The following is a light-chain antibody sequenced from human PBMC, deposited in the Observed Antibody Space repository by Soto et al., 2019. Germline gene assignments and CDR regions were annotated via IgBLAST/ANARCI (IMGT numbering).Light chain of an antibody. CDR3: AAWDDSLSGPV. Sequence: QSVLTQPPSASGTPGQRVTISCSGSSSNIGSNFVYWYQQLPGTAPKLLIFTDNQRPAGVPDRFSGSKSGTSGSLAISGFWSEDEAYYYCAAWDDSLSGPVFGGGTQLTVL. CDR1: SSNIGSNF. CDR2: TDN. V-gene: IGLV1-47*02. J-gene: IGLJ2*01.